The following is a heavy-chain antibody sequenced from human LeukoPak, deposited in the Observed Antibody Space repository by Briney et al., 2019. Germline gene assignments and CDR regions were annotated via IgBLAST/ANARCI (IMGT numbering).Heavy chain of an antibody. CDR3: ARDPLDYYDSSGYSMPVDY. Sequence: SVKVSCKASGGTFSSYAISWVRQAPGQGLEWMGGIIPIFGTANYAQKFQGRVTITADESTSTAYMELSSLRSEDTAVYYCARDPLDYYDSSGYSMPVDYWGQGTLVTVSS. D-gene: IGHD3-22*01. J-gene: IGHJ4*02. CDR2: IIPIFGTA. V-gene: IGHV1-69*13. CDR1: GGTFSSYA.